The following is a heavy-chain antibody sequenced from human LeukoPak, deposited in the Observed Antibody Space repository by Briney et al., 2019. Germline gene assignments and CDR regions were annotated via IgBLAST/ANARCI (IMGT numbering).Heavy chain of an antibody. CDR2: IRSKADSYAT. CDR3: TTTAAGTGGYYYGMDV. J-gene: IGHJ6*02. CDR1: GFTFSGSA. V-gene: IGHV3-73*01. Sequence: GGSLRLSCAASGFTFSGSAMHWVRQASGKGLEWLGRIRSKADSYATAYAASVKGRFTISRDDSKNTAYLQMNSPKTEDTAVYYCTTTAAGTGGYYYGMDVWGQGTTVTVSS. D-gene: IGHD6-13*01.